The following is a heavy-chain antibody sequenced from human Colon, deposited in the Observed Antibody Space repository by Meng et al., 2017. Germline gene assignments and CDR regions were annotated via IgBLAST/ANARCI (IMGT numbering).Heavy chain of an antibody. CDR1: GFAVSNDY. CDR3: ARPPPGGGSRLDY. CDR2: IYAGSTT. J-gene: IGHJ4*02. Sequence: GESLKISCVASGFAVSNDYMSWVRQAPGKGLEWVSIIYAGSTTYYADSVKGRFTISRDNSKNTVYLQRNSLRVEDTTLYYCARPPPGGGSRLDYWGQGTLVTVSS. D-gene: IGHD2-15*01. V-gene: IGHV3-66*02.